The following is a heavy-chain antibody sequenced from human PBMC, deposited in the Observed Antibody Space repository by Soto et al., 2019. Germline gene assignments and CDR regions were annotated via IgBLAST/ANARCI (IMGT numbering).Heavy chain of an antibody. D-gene: IGHD1-26*01. CDR1: GFTFNFYG. CDR2: TRHDGSDI. V-gene: IGHV3-33*01. CDR3: ARDGVGSTPFFGYFDY. J-gene: IGHJ4*02. Sequence: QVQLVESGGGGVQPGGSLRLSCAGAGFTFNFYGMHRGPQAPSQGLGGVANTRHDGSDIYYADSVKGRFTISRDNSKNTLYLQMNGLRAEDTARYYCARDGVGSTPFFGYFDYWGQGAQVSVSS.